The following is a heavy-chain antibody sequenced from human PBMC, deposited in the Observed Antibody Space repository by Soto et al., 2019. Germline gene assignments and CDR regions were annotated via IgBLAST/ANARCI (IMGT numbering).Heavy chain of an antibody. D-gene: IGHD3-22*01. CDR1: GNTFASYY. CDR3: ARDRLRGYDSSGFYS. Sequence: ASVKVSCKASGNTFASYYMHWVRQAPGQGLEWMGTINPSGGTTSYAQKFEDRVTMTTATSTNTVFLELRSLKSDDTAIYYCARDRLRGYDSSGFYSWGQGTMVTVSS. CDR2: INPSGGTT. J-gene: IGHJ4*02. V-gene: IGHV1-46*01.